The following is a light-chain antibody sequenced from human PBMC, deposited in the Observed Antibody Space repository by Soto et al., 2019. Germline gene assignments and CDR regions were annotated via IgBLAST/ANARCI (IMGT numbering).Light chain of an antibody. CDR3: QQYNDWPIT. CDR2: GAS. Sequence: EIGMTQSPATLSVSPGERATLSCRASQSVSSNLAWYQQKPGQAPRLLIYGASTRATGIPARFSGSGSGTEFTLTISSLQSEDFALYYCQQYNDWPITFGQGTRLEIK. J-gene: IGKJ5*01. CDR1: QSVSSN. V-gene: IGKV3-15*01.